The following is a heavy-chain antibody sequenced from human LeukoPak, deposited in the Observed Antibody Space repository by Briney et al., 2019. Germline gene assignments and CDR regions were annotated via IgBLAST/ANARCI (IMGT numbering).Heavy chain of an antibody. CDR3: ARDNSSPSYYYYYGMDV. J-gene: IGHJ6*02. Sequence: PGRSLRLSCAASGFTFSSYGMHWVRQAPGKGLEWVSSISSSSSYIYYADSVKGRFTISRDNAKNSLYLQMNSLRAEDTAVYYCARDNSSPSYYYYYGMDVWGQGTTVTVSS. D-gene: IGHD5-18*01. CDR2: ISSSSSYI. V-gene: IGHV3-21*01. CDR1: GFTFSSYG.